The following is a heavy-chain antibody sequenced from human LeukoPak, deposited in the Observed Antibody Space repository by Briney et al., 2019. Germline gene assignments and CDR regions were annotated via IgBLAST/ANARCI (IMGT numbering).Heavy chain of an antibody. Sequence: SVKVSCKASGGTFSSYAISWVRRAPGQGLEWMGGIIPIFGTANYAQKFQGRVTITADESTSTAYMELSSLRSEDTAVYYCARDYDFWSGYYDDAFDIWGQGTMVTVSS. J-gene: IGHJ3*02. V-gene: IGHV1-69*13. D-gene: IGHD3-3*01. CDR3: ARDYDFWSGYYDDAFDI. CDR1: GGTFSSYA. CDR2: IIPIFGTA.